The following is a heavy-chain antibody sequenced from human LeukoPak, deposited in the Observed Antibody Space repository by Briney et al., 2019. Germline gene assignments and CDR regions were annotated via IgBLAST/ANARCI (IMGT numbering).Heavy chain of an antibody. D-gene: IGHD3-10*01. Sequence: GSLRLSCAASGFTFSSYEMNWIRQTPGKGLEWIGEINHRGGTNYNPSLKSRLTISVDTSKNQFSLNLTSVTAADTAVYYCASGVGEFFPDAFNIWGQGTMVGVFS. CDR3: ASGVGEFFPDAFNI. J-gene: IGHJ3*02. CDR2: INHRGGT. CDR1: GFTFSSYE. V-gene: IGHV4-34*01.